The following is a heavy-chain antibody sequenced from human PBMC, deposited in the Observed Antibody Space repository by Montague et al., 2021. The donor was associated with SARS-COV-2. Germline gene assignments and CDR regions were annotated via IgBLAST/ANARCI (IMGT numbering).Heavy chain of an antibody. Sequence: SETLSLTCTVSSGSIRSSNYYWGWIRQPPGKGLEWIGSIYYTGRTFYNPSLRSRLAISIDTSNNQFSLRLSSVTAADTAVYYCARRDGVLAGGGKGFDLWGQGSMVTVSS. CDR1: SGSIRSSNYY. V-gene: IGHV4-39*01. J-gene: IGHJ5*02. CDR2: IYYTGRT. D-gene: IGHD4/OR15-4a*01. CDR3: ARRDGVLAGGGKGFDL.